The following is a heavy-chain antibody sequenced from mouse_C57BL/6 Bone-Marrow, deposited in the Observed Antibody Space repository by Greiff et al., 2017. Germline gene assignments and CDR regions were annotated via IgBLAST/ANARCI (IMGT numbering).Heavy chain of an antibody. CDR2: IYPRDGST. D-gene: IGHD5-1-1*01. CDR1: GYTFTDHT. V-gene: IGHV1-78*01. Sequence: VQLLESDAELVKPGASVKISCKVSGYTFTDHTIHWMKQRPEQGLEWIGYIYPRDGSTKYNEKFKGKATLTADKSSSTAYMQLNSLTSDDSAVYFCARKYVSYYYAMDYGGQGTSVTVSS. CDR3: ARKYVSYYYAMDY. J-gene: IGHJ4*01.